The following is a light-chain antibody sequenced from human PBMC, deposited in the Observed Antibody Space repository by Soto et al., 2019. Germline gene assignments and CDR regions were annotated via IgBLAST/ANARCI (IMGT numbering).Light chain of an antibody. CDR1: QGISNY. J-gene: IGKJ4*01. V-gene: IGKV1-27*01. CDR3: QKYNSVPLT. Sequence: DIEITQSPSSLYASVGDRVTITCRASQGISNYLAWYQQTPGKFPKLLIYVASTLQSGVPSRFSGSGSWTDFTLPISRLQPEDVETDYCQKYNSVPLTFGGGTKVDIK. CDR2: VAS.